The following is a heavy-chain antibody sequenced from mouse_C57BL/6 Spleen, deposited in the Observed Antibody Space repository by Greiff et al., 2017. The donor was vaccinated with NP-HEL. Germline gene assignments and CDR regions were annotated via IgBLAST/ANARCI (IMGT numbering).Heavy chain of an antibody. CDR3: TRPGDGNYFDD. J-gene: IGHJ2*01. V-gene: IGHV1-15*01. CDR1: GYTFTDYE. D-gene: IGHD2-1*01. Sequence: VQLQESGAELVRPGASVTLSCKASGYTFTDYEMHWVKQTPVHGLEWIGAIDPETGGTAYNQKFKGKAILTADKSSSTAYMELRSLTSEDSAVYYCTRPGDGNYFDDWGQGTTLTVSS. CDR2: IDPETGGT.